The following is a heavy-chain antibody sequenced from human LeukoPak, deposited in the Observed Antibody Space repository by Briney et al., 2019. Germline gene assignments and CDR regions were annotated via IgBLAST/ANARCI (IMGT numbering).Heavy chain of an antibody. D-gene: IGHD3-22*01. Sequence: SETLSLTCTVSGGSISSYYWSWIRQPAGKGLEWIGRIYTSGSTNYNPSLKSRVTMSVDASKNQLSLKLSSVTAADTAVYYCARGRYYDSSGYYGNYFDYLGQGALVTVSS. V-gene: IGHV4-4*07. J-gene: IGHJ4*02. CDR1: GGSISSYY. CDR2: IYTSGST. CDR3: ARGRYYDSSGYYGNYFDY.